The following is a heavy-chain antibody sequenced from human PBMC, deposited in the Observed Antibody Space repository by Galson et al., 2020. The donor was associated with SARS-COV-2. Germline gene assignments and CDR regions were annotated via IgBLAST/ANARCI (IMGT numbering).Heavy chain of an antibody. V-gene: IGHV3-74*01. CDR2: LNSDGIIA. Sequence: GGSLRLSCVASGFTFSRFDMHWVRQAPGKGLVWVSRLNSDGIIAFYADSVEGRFTISRDNAKNTLYLQMHSLRAEDTAVYYCASRGVVIRDISFDNWGQGTLVTVSS. J-gene: IGHJ4*02. D-gene: IGHD2-21*01. CDR3: ASRGVVIRDISFDN. CDR1: GFTFSRFD.